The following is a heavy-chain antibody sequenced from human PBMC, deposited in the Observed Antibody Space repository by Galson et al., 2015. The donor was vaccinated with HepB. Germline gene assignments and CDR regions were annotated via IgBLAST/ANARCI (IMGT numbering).Heavy chain of an antibody. CDR1: GFTFKNSG. J-gene: IGHJ4*02. D-gene: IGHD3/OR15-3a*01. CDR2: IHGNGDYT. V-gene: IGHV3-23*01. CDR3: AKEGAEVGHPKFDS. Sequence: SLRLSCAASGFTFKNSGMSWVRQAPGKGLEWVSGIHGNGDYTYYVQSVKGRFTISRDNSKNTLFLQMNSLRVDDTAIYYCAKEGAEVGHPKFDSWGQGIQVTVSS.